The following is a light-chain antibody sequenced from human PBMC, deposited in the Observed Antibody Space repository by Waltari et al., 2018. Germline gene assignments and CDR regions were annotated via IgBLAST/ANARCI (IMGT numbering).Light chain of an antibody. Sequence: VLTQPPSVSGAPGQRVTISCTGSSSNTGAGYDVHWYQQLPGTAPKLLISGNHNRPSGGPDRFSGSKSGTSASLAITGLQAEDEADYYCQSYDSSLSAVVFGGGTKLTVL. J-gene: IGLJ2*01. CDR1: SSNTGAGYD. V-gene: IGLV1-40*01. CDR2: GNH. CDR3: QSYDSSLSAVV.